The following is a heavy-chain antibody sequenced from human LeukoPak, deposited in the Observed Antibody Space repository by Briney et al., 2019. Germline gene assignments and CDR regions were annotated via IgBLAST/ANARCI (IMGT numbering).Heavy chain of an antibody. Sequence: SETLSLTCTVSGGSISSYYWSWIRQPPGKGLEWIGYIYYSGSTNYNPSLKSRVTISVDTSKNQFSLKLSSVTAADTAVYYCARVPSPYYYDSSGYYDYWGQGTLVTVSS. CDR2: IYYSGST. CDR3: ARVPSPYYYDSSGYYDY. V-gene: IGHV4-59*01. J-gene: IGHJ4*02. CDR1: GGSISSYY. D-gene: IGHD3-22*01.